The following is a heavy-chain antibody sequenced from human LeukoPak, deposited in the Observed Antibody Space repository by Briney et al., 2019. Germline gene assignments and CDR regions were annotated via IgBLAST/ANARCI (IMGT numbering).Heavy chain of an antibody. CDR3: ARSIAALAGLFDY. V-gene: IGHV4-39*07. CDR1: GGSISSSSYY. D-gene: IGHD6-13*01. J-gene: IGHJ4*02. CDR2: IYYSGTT. Sequence: SETLSLTCTVSGGSISSSSYYWSWIRQPPGKGLEWIGSIYYSGTTYYNPSLTSRVTISVDTSKNQFSLKLSSVTAADTAVYYCARSIAALAGLFDYWGQGTLVTVSS.